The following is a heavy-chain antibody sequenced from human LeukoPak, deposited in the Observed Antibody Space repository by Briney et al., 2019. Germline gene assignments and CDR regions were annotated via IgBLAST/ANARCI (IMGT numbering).Heavy chain of an antibody. J-gene: IGHJ5*02. CDR3: ARDRVTVTTGWFGP. V-gene: IGHV4-38-2*02. Sequence: PSETLSGNCAVSGYSISGGYCWGWVGHLPGKGLEWLGEIYHSGSPSYNPSLKSRVTISVDTSKNQFSLKLSSVTAADTAVYYCARDRVTVTTGWFGPWGQGTLVTVSS. CDR2: IYHSGSP. CDR1: GYSISGGYC. D-gene: IGHD4-17*01.